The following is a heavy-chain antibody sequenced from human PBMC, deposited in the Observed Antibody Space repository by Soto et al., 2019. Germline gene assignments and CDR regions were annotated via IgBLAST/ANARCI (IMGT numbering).Heavy chain of an antibody. Sequence: SETLSLTCTVSGGSISSGGYYWSWIRQHPGKGLEWIGYIYYSGSTYYNPSLKSRVTISVDTSKNQFSLKLSSVTAADTAVYYCARDSYSYYGRDVWGQGTTVTVSS. J-gene: IGHJ6*02. CDR3: ARDSYSYYGRDV. V-gene: IGHV4-31*03. CDR1: GGSISSGGYY. CDR2: IYYSGST.